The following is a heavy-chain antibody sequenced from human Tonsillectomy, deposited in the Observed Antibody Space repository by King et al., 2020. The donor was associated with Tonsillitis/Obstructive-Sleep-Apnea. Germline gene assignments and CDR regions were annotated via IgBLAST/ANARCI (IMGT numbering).Heavy chain of an antibody. J-gene: IGHJ6*02. V-gene: IGHV5-51*03. D-gene: IGHD4-17*01. CDR2: IYPGDSDI. CDR1: GYSFTNYW. Sequence: VQLVQSGAEVKKPGASLKISCKDSGYSFTNYWIAWVRQMPGKGLELMGIIYPGDSDIRYTLSFQGQVTISADKSISTAYLQWGSLKASDTARYYCARLVGYGDYGDDYYGLDVWGQETTVTVFS. CDR3: ARLVGYGDYGDDYYGLDV.